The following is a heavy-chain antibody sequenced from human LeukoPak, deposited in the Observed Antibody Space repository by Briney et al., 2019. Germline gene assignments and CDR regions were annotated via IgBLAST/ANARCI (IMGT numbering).Heavy chain of an antibody. CDR2: ITTGGPNT. CDR1: GFTFSSYA. Sequence: GGSLRLSCAASGFTFSSYAMSWVRQAPGKGLRWVSTITTGGPNTYYADSVKGRFTVSRDDSKNTLYLQMNSLRAEDTAVYYCAKDGGLWVSAHWGDSWGRGTLVTVSS. D-gene: IGHD7-27*01. CDR3: AKDGGLWVSAHWGDS. J-gene: IGHJ4*02. V-gene: IGHV3-23*01.